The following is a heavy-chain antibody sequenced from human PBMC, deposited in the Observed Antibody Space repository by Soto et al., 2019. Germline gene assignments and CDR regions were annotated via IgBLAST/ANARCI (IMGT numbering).Heavy chain of an antibody. V-gene: IGHV1-3*01. CDR2: INAGSGNT. J-gene: IGHJ4*02. D-gene: IGHD3-22*01. CDR3: ARVYRYYYDSSGYPPLGY. Sequence: GASVKVSCKASGYTFTSYAMHWVRQAPGQRLEWMGWINAGSGNTKYSQKFQGRVTITRDTSASTAYMELSSLRSEDTAVYYCARVYRYYYDSSGYPPLGYWGQGTLVTVSS. CDR1: GYTFTSYA.